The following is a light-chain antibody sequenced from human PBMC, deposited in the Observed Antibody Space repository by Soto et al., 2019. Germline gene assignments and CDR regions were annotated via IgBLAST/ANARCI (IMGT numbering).Light chain of an antibody. CDR1: GSNIGAGYE. V-gene: IGLV1-40*01. CDR2: GNN. CDR3: SSYATSNNLV. J-gene: IGLJ2*01. Sequence: QSVLTQPPSVSGAPGQRVTISCTGSGSNIGAGYEVHWYQQLPGTAPKLLIYGNNNRPSGVPDRFSGSKSGTSASLAITGLQAEDEADYYCSSYATSNNLVFGGGTKLTVL.